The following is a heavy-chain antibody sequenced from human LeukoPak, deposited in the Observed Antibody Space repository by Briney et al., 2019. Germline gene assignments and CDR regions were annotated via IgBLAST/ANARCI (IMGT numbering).Heavy chain of an antibody. Sequence: GGSLTLACAAARFTFSDSWMTWVRQAPGKGLEWVAHIKEDGTEQNYVDSGKGRFSISRDKAKKSLCLQMNSLRAEDTAVYYCARWNDDWEFDFWGQGTLVSVSS. V-gene: IGHV3-7*05. CDR3: ARWNDDWEFDF. CDR2: IKEDGTEQ. D-gene: IGHD1-1*01. CDR1: RFTFSDSW. J-gene: IGHJ4*02.